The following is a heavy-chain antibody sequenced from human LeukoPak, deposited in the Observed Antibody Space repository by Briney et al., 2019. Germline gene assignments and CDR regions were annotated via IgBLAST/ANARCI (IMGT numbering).Heavy chain of an antibody. CDR3: ARTPSPRFGDFEVYFDY. J-gene: IGHJ4*02. V-gene: IGHV5-51*01. CDR1: GYSFTSYW. D-gene: IGHD3-10*01. Sequence: GESLKISCKGSGYSFTSYWIGWVRQMPGKGLEWIGIIYPGYSDTRYSTSFQGQVTISADKSISTAYLQWSSLKASDTATYYCARTPSPRFGDFEVYFDYWGQGTLVTVSS. CDR2: IYPGYSDT.